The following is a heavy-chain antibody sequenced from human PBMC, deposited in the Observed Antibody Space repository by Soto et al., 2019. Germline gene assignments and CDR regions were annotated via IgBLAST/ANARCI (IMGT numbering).Heavy chain of an antibody. CDR1: GFTFTSSA. V-gene: IGHV1-58*01. CDR3: AADAGRDSSGYYFDY. CDR2: IVVGSGNT. Sequence: SVKVSCKASGFTFTSSAVQWVRQARGQRLEWIGWIVVGSGNTNYAQKFQERVTITRDMSTSTAYMELSSLRSEDTAVYYCAADAGRDSSGYYFDYWGQGTLVTVSS. D-gene: IGHD3-22*01. J-gene: IGHJ4*02.